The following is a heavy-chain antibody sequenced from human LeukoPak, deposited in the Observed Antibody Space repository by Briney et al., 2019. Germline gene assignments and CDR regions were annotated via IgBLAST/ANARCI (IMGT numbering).Heavy chain of an antibody. Sequence: GSLRLSCAASGFTFSSCWMHWVRQAPGKGLVWVSRINGDGSTTTYADSVKGRFTISRDNAKNTLYLQMNSLRAKDTAVYYCARVGGYHSYFDYWGQGNLVTVSS. J-gene: IGHJ4*02. CDR1: GFTFSSCW. D-gene: IGHD5-12*01. CDR2: INGDGSTT. V-gene: IGHV3-74*01. CDR3: ARVGGYHSYFDY.